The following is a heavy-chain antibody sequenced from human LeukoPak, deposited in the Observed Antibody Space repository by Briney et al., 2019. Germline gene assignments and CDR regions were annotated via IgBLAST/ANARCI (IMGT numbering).Heavy chain of an antibody. CDR3: ARGLYDSSGYYYGY. V-gene: IGHV1-8*01. CDR2: MNPNSGNT. D-gene: IGHD3-22*01. CDR1: GYTFTSYD. J-gene: IGHJ4*02. Sequence: ASVKVSCKASGYTFTSYDINWVRQATGQGLEWMGWMNPNSGNTGYAQKFQGRVTMTRNTSISTAYMELSRLRSDDTAVYYCARGLYDSSGYYYGYWGQGTLVTVSS.